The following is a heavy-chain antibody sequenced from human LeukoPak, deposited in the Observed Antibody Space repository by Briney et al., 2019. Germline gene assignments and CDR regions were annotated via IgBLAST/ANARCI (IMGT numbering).Heavy chain of an antibody. Sequence: ASVKVSCKXSGYTFTTDYMHWVRQAPGQGLEWMGIINPSGGSTTYAQKFQGRVTMTRDTSTSTVYMELSSLRSEDTAVFFCARAFTVRSRIDYWGQGTLVTVSS. D-gene: IGHD4-11*01. CDR2: INPSGGST. CDR3: ARAFTVRSRIDY. V-gene: IGHV1-46*01. J-gene: IGHJ4*02. CDR1: GYTFTTDY.